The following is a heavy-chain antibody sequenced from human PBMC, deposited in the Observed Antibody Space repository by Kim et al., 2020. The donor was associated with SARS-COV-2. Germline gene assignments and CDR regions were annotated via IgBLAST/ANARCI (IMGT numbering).Heavy chain of an antibody. CDR3: ARGGGRNRNPFDL. CDR1: GGSIDTYY. Sequence: SETLSLTCTVSGGSIDTYYWSWIRQPAGKGLEWIGHIYGSGGTDYNPSLKSRVSMSGDTSKNEFALTVRSVTAADTGMYYCARGGGRNRNPFDLWGQGTLVTVSS. D-gene: IGHD1-1*01. V-gene: IGHV4-4*07. CDR2: IYGSGGT. J-gene: IGHJ4*02.